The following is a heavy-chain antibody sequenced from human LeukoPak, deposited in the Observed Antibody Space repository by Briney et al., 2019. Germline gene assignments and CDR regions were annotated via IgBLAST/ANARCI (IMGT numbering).Heavy chain of an antibody. Sequence: QTGGSLRLSCAASAFTFSSYWMSWVRQAPGKGLEWVANIKQDGSEKYYVDSVKGRFTISRDNAKNSLYLQMNSLRAEDTAVYYCARNHFIDFWSGYYLDYWGQGTLVTVSS. D-gene: IGHD3-3*01. CDR2: IKQDGSEK. V-gene: IGHV3-7*01. J-gene: IGHJ4*02. CDR3: ARNHFIDFWSGYYLDY. CDR1: AFTFSSYW.